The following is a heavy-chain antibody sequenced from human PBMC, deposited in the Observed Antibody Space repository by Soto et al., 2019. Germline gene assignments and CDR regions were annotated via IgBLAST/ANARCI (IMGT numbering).Heavy chain of an antibody. CDR3: AKGSLEPITTVTTLGDY. J-gene: IGHJ4*02. Sequence: GGSLRLSCAASGFTFSSYAMSWVRQAPGKGLEWVSAISGSGGSTYYADSVKGRFTISRDNSKNTLYLQMNSLRAEDTAVYYCAKGSLEPITTVTTLGDYWGQGTLVTVSS. D-gene: IGHD4-17*01. V-gene: IGHV3-23*01. CDR1: GFTFSSYA. CDR2: ISGSGGST.